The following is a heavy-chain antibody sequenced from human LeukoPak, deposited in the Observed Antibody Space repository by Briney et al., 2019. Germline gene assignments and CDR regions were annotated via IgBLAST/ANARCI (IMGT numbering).Heavy chain of an antibody. D-gene: IGHD3-3*01. Sequence: SETLSLTCAVYGGSFSGYYWSWIRQPPGKGLEWMGEINHSGSTNYNPSLKSRVTISVDTSKNQFSLKLSSVTAADTAVYYCARGFYDLVFDYWGQGTLVTVSS. CDR3: ARGFYDLVFDY. CDR2: INHSGST. V-gene: IGHV4-34*01. CDR1: GGSFSGYY. J-gene: IGHJ4*02.